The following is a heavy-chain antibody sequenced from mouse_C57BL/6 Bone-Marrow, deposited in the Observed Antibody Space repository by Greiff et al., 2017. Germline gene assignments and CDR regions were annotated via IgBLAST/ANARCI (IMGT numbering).Heavy chain of an antibody. CDR1: GYTFTSYW. CDR2: IYPGSGST. Sequence: VQLQQPGAELVKPGASVKMSCKASGYTFTSYWITWVKQRPGQGLEWIGDIYPGSGSTNYNEKFKSKATLTVDTSSSTAYMQLSSRTSEDSAVYYCAREERLRRYFDVWGTGTTVTVSS. J-gene: IGHJ1*03. V-gene: IGHV1-55*01. CDR3: AREERLRRYFDV. D-gene: IGHD2-2*01.